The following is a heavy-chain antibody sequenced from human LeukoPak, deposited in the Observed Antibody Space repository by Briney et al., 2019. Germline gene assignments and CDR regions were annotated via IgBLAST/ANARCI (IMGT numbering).Heavy chain of an antibody. CDR2: IKQDGSEK. Sequence: GGSLRLSCAASGFTFSSYCMSWVRQAPGKGLEWVANIKQDGSEKYYVDSVKGRFTISRDNAKNSLYLQMNSLRAEDTAVYYCARRVQRDYWGQGTLVTVSS. CDR3: ARRVQRDY. V-gene: IGHV3-7*01. CDR1: GFTFSSYC. D-gene: IGHD1-1*01. J-gene: IGHJ4*02.